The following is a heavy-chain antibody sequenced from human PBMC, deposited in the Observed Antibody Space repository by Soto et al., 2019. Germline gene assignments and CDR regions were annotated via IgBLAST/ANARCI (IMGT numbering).Heavy chain of an antibody. CDR3: ARGQWLPFDVFDI. V-gene: IGHV4-59*08. CDR2: IYYSGST. J-gene: IGHJ3*02. Sequence: TSETLSLTCTVSGGSISRYYWSWIRQSPGKRLEWIGYIYYSGSTNYNPSLRSRVTISVDTSKNQFSLKLNSVTAADTAAYYCARGQWLPFDVFDIWGQGTMVTVSS. CDR1: GGSISRYY. D-gene: IGHD3-22*01.